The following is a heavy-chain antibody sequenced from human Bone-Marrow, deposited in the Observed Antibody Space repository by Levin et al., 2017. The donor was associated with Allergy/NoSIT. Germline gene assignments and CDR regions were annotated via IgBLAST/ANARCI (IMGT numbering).Heavy chain of an antibody. CDR2: IKNNAPTYST. CDR1: GITLSNHF. CDR3: SDLATPY. Sequence: GGSLRLSCAASGITLSNHFMDWVRQAPGKGLECIARIKNNAPTYSTEYAASVKGRFIVSRDDSKNLVFLQMNSLKTEDTAVYYCSDLATPYWGQGTLVTVSS. J-gene: IGHJ4*02. V-gene: IGHV3-72*01.